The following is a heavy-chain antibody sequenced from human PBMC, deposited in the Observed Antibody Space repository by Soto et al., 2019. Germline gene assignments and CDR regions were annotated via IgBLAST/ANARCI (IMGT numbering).Heavy chain of an antibody. CDR3: ARHRFRFLEGLLFAP. V-gene: IGHV4-59*08. Sequence: SETLSLTCTVSGGSISSYYWSWIRQPPGKGLEWIGYIYYSGSTNYNPSLKSRVTISVDTSKNQFSLKLSSVTAADTAVYYCARHRFRFLEGLLFAPWGQGTLVTVSS. CDR1: GGSISSYY. J-gene: IGHJ5*02. D-gene: IGHD3-3*01. CDR2: IYYSGST.